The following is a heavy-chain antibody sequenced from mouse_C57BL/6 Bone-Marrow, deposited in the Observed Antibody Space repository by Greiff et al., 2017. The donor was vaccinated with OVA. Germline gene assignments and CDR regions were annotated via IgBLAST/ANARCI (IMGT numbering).Heavy chain of an antibody. CDR3: ARDLHWYFDV. V-gene: IGHV1-26*01. Sequence: EVMLQQSGPELVKPGASVKISCKASGYTFTDYYMNWVKQSHGKSLEWIGDINPNNGGTSYNQKFKGKATLTVDKSSSTAYMELRSLTSEDSAVYYCARDLHWYFDVWGTGTTVTVSS. CDR1: GYTFTDYY. CDR2: INPNNGGT. J-gene: IGHJ1*03.